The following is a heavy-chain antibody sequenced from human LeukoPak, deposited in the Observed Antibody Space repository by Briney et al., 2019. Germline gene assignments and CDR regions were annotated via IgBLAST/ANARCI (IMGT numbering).Heavy chain of an antibody. CDR2: IYYSGST. Sequence: SETLSLTCTVSGGSISSSSYYWGWIRQPPGTGLEWIGSIYYSGSTYYNPSLKSRVTISVDTSKNQFSLKLSSVTAADTAVYYCARVEDSGYDYRGRFDPWGQGTLVTVSS. J-gene: IGHJ5*02. CDR1: GGSISSSSYY. V-gene: IGHV4-39*07. CDR3: ARVEDSGYDYRGRFDP. D-gene: IGHD5-12*01.